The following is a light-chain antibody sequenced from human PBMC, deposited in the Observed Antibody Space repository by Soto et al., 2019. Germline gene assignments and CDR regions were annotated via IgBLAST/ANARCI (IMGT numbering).Light chain of an antibody. J-gene: IGLJ3*02. CDR1: NSNIGAGYD. Sequence: QSVLTQPPSVSGAPGQRVTISCTGSNSNIGAGYDVHWYQHRPGTAPKLLVFGNSNRPSGVPDRFSGSKSGNTASLTVSGLQTEDEADYYCTSYTRNDILVFGGGTKVTVL. CDR3: TSYTRNDILV. V-gene: IGLV1-40*01. CDR2: GNS.